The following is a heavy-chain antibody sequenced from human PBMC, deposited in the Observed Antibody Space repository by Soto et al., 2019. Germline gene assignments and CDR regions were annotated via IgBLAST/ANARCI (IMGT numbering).Heavy chain of an antibody. CDR2: IIPIFGTA. CDR3: ARSQCGSSSLDIYYYYYYGMDV. V-gene: IGHV1-69*06. Sequence: QVQLVQSGAEVKKPGSSVKVSCKAHGGTFSSYAISWVRQAPGQGLEWMGGIIPIFGTANYAQKFQGRVTIPADKSTGTGDMELSSLRSEDTALYDCARSQCGSSSLDIYYYYYYGMDVWGQGTTVTVSS. D-gene: IGHD2-2*01. CDR1: GGTFSSYA. J-gene: IGHJ6*02.